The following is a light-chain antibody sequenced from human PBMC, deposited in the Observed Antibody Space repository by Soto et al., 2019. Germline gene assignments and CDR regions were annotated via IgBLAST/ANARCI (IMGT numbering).Light chain of an antibody. V-gene: IGKV3-20*01. CDR1: QSVSTSY. Sequence: EIVLTQSPGTMSLSTGERAALSCRARQSVSTSYLAWNQLKPGQAPRILIFAATRRAPGIPDRFSGSGSRTNITLTITRQEPENFAVHHCQQYGKLPRKFGQGTILDIK. J-gene: IGKJ1*01. CDR3: QQYGKLPRK. CDR2: AAT.